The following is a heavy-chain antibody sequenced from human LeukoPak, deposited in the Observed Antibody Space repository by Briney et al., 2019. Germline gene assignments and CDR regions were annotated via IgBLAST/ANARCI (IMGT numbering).Heavy chain of an antibody. D-gene: IGHD1-7*01. V-gene: IGHV3-33*08. CDR2: IWYGGSNK. CDR3: AKFELELGGAFDI. Sequence: PGRSLRLSCAASGFTFSSYGMHWVRQAPGKGLEWVAVIWYGGSNKYYADSVKGRFTISRDNSKNTLYLQMNSLRAEDTAVYYCAKFELELGGAFDIWGQGTMVTVSS. J-gene: IGHJ3*02. CDR1: GFTFSSYG.